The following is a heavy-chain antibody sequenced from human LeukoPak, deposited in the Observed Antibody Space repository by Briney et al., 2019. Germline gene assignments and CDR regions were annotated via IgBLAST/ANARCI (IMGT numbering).Heavy chain of an antibody. V-gene: IGHV5-51*01. Sequence: GESLKISCKGSGHSFISYWIAWVRQMPGKGLEWMGIIYPGDSDTRYSPSFQGQVTISADKSISTAYLQWSSLKASDTAMYYCARRARGYCSSTSCYFDSWGQGTLVTVSS. D-gene: IGHD2-2*01. CDR1: GHSFISYW. CDR3: ARRARGYCSSTSCYFDS. CDR2: IYPGDSDT. J-gene: IGHJ4*02.